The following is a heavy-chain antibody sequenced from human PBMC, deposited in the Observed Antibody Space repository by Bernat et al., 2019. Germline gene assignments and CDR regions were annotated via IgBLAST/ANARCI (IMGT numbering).Heavy chain of an antibody. CDR3: ARTPIRSSYGMDV. Sequence: QVQLVQSGAEVKKPGSSVKVSCKASGGTFSSYAISWVRQAPGQGLEWMGRIIPILGIASYAQKFQGRVTSTADKSTSTAYMELSSLRSEDTAVYYCARTPIRSSYGMDVWGQGTTVTVSS. CDR1: GGTFSSYA. V-gene: IGHV1-69*04. CDR2: IIPILGIA. J-gene: IGHJ6*02. D-gene: IGHD3-3*01.